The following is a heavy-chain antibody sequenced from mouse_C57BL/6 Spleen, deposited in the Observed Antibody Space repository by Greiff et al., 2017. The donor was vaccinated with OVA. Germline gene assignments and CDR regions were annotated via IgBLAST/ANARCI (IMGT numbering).Heavy chain of an antibody. CDR3: ARRGNYDYYFDY. V-gene: IGHV1-54*01. CDR2: INPGSGGT. D-gene: IGHD2-4*01. Sequence: QVQLQQSGAELVRTGTSVKVSCKASGYAFTNYLIEWVKQRPGQGLEWIGVINPGSGGTNYNEKFKGKATLTADKSSSTAYMQLSSLTSEDSAVYFCARRGNYDYYFDYWGQGTTLTVSS. CDR1: GYAFTNYL. J-gene: IGHJ2*01.